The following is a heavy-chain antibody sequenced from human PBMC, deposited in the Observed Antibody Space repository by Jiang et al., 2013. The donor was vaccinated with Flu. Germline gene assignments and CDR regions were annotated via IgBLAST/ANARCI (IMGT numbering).Heavy chain of an antibody. V-gene: IGHV6-1*01. Sequence: SQTLSLTCAISGDSVSSNSAAWSWIRQSPSRGLEWLGRTFYRSQWYNNYAVSVKSRITINPDTSKNQFSLHLNSVTPDDTAVYYCARDGGSYSNHYSMDVWGQGTTVTVSS. CDR2: TFYRSQWYN. D-gene: IGHD1-26*01. J-gene: IGHJ6*02. CDR3: ARDGGSYSNHYSMDV. CDR1: GDSVSSNSAA.